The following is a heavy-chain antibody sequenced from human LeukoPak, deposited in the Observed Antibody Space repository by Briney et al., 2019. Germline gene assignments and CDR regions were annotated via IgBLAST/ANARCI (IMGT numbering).Heavy chain of an antibody. CDR2: IKNEADGGTT. J-gene: IGHJ4*02. Sequence: GGSLRLSCAASGFTFSNVWMTWVRQAPGKGLEWVGHIKNEADGGTTDYAAPVKGRFTISRDDSKNTMYLQMNSLKTEDTAVYYCSTDVPFTAGGAIVYWGQGTLVTVSS. V-gene: IGHV3-15*01. CDR1: GFTFSNVW. D-gene: IGHD3-16*02. CDR3: STDVPFTAGGAIVY.